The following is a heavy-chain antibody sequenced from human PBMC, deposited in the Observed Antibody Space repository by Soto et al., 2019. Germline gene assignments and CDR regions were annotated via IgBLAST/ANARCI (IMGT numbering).Heavy chain of an antibody. CDR2: IYPGDSDT. CDR1: GYDFSTYW. Sequence: GESLKISCKASGYDFSTYWIGWVRQMPGKGLEWMGIIYPGDSDTRYSPSFQGQVTISADKSISTAYLQWSSLKASDTAMYYCARHEGYYGSPAAGLFDYWGQGTLVTSPQ. V-gene: IGHV5-51*01. J-gene: IGHJ4*02. D-gene: IGHD3-10*01. CDR3: ARHEGYYGSPAAGLFDY.